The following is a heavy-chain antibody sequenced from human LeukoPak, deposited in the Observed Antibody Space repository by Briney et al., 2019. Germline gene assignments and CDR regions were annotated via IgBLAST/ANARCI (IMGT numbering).Heavy chain of an antibody. Sequence: PSETLSLTCTVSGYSISGGYYWGWIRQPPGKGLEWIGSISHSGSTYYNPSLKSRVTISVDTSKNQFSLKLSSVTAADTAVYYCARDNVVVTLQKYYYYMDVWGKGTTVTVSS. V-gene: IGHV4-38-2*02. CDR3: ARDNVVVTLQKYYYYMDV. J-gene: IGHJ6*03. CDR2: ISHSGST. D-gene: IGHD2-21*02. CDR1: GYSISGGYY.